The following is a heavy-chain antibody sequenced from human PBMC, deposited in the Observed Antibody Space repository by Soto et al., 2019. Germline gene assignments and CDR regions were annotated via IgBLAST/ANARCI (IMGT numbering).Heavy chain of an antibody. CDR2: INAGNGNT. D-gene: IGHD3-3*01. CDR1: GYTFTSYA. CDR3: ARDRRITIFGVVSDPQAWFDP. J-gene: IGHJ5*02. Sequence: VASVKVSCKASGYTFTSYAMHWVRQAPGQRLEWIGWINAGNGNTKYSQKFQGRVTITRDTSASTAYMELSSLRSEDTAVYYCARDRRITIFGVVSDPQAWFDPWGQGILVTVSS. V-gene: IGHV1-3*01.